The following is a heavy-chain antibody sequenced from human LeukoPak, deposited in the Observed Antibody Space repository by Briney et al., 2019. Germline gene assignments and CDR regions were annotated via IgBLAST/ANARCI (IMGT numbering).Heavy chain of an antibody. J-gene: IGHJ6*02. CDR3: AAIDRVYYYYGMDV. V-gene: IGHV3-23*01. D-gene: IGHD3-22*01. Sequence: PGGSLRLSCAASGLTFRNYAMSWVRQAPGKGLEWVSVISGSTGRTYYADSVKGRFTISRDNSKNTLYLQMNSLRAEDTAVYYCAAIDRVYYYYGMDVWGQGTTVTVSS. CDR2: ISGSTGRT. CDR1: GLTFRNYA.